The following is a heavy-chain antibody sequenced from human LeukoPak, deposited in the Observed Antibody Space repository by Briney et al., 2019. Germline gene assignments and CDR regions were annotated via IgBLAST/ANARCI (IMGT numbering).Heavy chain of an antibody. Sequence: PGGSLRLSCAASGFTFSTFWMSWVRQAPGKGLEFVASLRQGGSEKYIVDSMKGRFTISGDIAKNSLYLEINGLRAEDTAMYYCARDWSFDSDDYYLYGFDIWGQGTRVTVSS. J-gene: IGHJ3*02. D-gene: IGHD3-22*01. CDR3: ARDWSFDSDDYYLYGFDI. CDR1: GFTFSTFW. CDR2: LRQGGSEK. V-gene: IGHV3-7*01.